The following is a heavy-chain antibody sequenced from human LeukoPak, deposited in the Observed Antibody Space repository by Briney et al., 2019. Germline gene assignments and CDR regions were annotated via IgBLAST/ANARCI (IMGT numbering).Heavy chain of an antibody. CDR3: ARTIDPLGVIVPSALSYVD. CDR2: IYWDDDE. J-gene: IGHJ4*02. D-gene: IGHD2/OR15-2a*01. Sequence: SGPTLLKPTPTLTLTCTFSGFSLPTGGVGVGWIRQPPGKAPEWLALIYWDDDERYNASLKSRLTITKDTSRNQVVLTMTKMDPVDTGTYYCARTIDPLGVIVPSALSYVDWGQGTLVTVSS. V-gene: IGHV2-5*02. CDR1: GFSLPTGGVG.